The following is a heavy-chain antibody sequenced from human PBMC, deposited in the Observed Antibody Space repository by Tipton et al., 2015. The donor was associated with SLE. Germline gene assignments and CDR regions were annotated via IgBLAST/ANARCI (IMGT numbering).Heavy chain of an antibody. D-gene: IGHD1-26*01. V-gene: IGHV4-59*12. Sequence: TLSLTCTVSGGSISSYYWSWIRQPPGKGLEWIGYVYHSGSTYYNPSLSSRVTVSVDTSKNQFSLRLRSVTAADTAVYYCARSGSYPYYYYYMDVWGKGTTVTVSS. J-gene: IGHJ6*03. CDR1: GGSISSYY. CDR3: ARSGSYPYYYYYMDV. CDR2: VYHSGST.